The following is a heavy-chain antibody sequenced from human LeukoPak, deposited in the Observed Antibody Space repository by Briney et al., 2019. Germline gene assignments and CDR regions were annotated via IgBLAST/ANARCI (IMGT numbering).Heavy chain of an antibody. Sequence: SETLSLTCAVYGGSFSGYYWSWIRQPPGKGLEWVGEINHSGSTNYNPSLKSRVTISVDTSKNQFSLKLSSVTAADTAVYYCARGQKQWLVRGAFEIWGQGTMVTVSS. J-gene: IGHJ3*02. CDR3: ARGQKQWLVRGAFEI. CDR1: GGSFSGYY. D-gene: IGHD6-19*01. CDR2: INHSGST. V-gene: IGHV4-34*01.